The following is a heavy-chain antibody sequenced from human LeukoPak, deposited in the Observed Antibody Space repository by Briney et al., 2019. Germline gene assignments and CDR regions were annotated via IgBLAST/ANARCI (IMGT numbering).Heavy chain of an antibody. CDR3: ASVLNGAIYQLLSEGAFDI. J-gene: IGHJ3*02. D-gene: IGHD2-2*01. CDR1: GFTFSSYA. V-gene: IGHV3-30-3*01. Sequence: GGSLRLSCAASGFTFSSYAMHWVRQAPGKGLEWVAVISYDGSNKYYADSAKGRFTISRDNSKNTLYLQMNSLRAEDTAVYYCASVLNGAIYQLLSEGAFDIWGQGTMVTVSS. CDR2: ISYDGSNK.